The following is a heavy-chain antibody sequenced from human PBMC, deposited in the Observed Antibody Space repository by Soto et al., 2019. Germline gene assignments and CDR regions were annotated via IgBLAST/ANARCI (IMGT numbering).Heavy chain of an antibody. J-gene: IGHJ3*02. Sequence: QVQLQESGPGLLKPSETLSLTCAVSGGSITISNWWRWVRLPPGKGLEWIGEIYETGSTHYSPSLKSRLTISVDKSKNQFFLELTAVTAADTAVYYCARSSGPGSPDAFDIWGQGKMVTVSS. V-gene: IGHV4-4*02. CDR2: IYETGST. D-gene: IGHD2-15*01. CDR1: GGSITISNW. CDR3: ARSSGPGSPDAFDI.